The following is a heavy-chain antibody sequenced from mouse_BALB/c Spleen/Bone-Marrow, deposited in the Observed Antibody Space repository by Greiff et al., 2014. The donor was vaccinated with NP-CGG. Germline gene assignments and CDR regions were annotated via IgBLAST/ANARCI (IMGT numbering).Heavy chain of an antibody. CDR2: IDPANGNT. V-gene: IGHV14-3*02. CDR1: GFNIKDTY. Sequence: VQLQPSGAELVKPGASVKLSCTASGFNIKDTYMHWVKQRPEQGLEWIGRIDPANGNTKYGPKFQGKATITADTSSNTAYLQLSSLTSEDTAVYYCARRTRYAMDYWGQGTSVTVSS. J-gene: IGHJ4*01. CDR3: ARRTRYAMDY. D-gene: IGHD3-3*01.